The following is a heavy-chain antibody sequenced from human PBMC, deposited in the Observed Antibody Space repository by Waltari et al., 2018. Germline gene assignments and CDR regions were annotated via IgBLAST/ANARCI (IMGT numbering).Heavy chain of an antibody. Sequence: EVQLLESGGGLVQPGGSLRLSCATSGFPFVSCAMNWVRQAPWKGLQWVSGISGDGGGAFYGDSVRGRFTISRDNSKNTLYLQMNSLTAEDTALYYCAADLGSGGYYLVHFDYWGQGALVTVSS. CDR3: AADLGSGGYYLVHFDY. V-gene: IGHV3-23*01. D-gene: IGHD3-22*01. J-gene: IGHJ4*02. CDR2: ISGDGGGA. CDR1: GFPFVSCA.